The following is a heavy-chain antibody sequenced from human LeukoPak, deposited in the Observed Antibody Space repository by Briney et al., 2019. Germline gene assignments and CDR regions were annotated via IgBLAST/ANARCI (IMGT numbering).Heavy chain of an antibody. J-gene: IGHJ4*02. Sequence: GGSLRLSCVASGFTFSNFAMNWVRQAPGKGLEWVSVVTGDSGTTHYADSVKGRFTISRGNSKNTVYLQMNSLRAEDTAVYYCAKGTVGIVVVTAIAYWGQGTLVTVSS. D-gene: IGHD2-21*02. CDR3: AKGTVGIVVVTAIAY. CDR1: GFTFSNFA. V-gene: IGHV3-23*01. CDR2: VTGDSGTT.